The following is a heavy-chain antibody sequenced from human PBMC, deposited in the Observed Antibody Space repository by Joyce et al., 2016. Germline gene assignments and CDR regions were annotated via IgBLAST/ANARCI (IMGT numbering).Heavy chain of an antibody. CDR2: IRNRNQKYVT. CDR3: ARAAYGHGLDV. D-gene: IGHD4-17*01. J-gene: IGHJ6*02. V-gene: IGHV3-72*01. CDR1: VYPFSDHY. Sequence: ELQLVESGGGLVQPGGSLTLSCAASVYPFSDHYMDWVRQAPGKGLEWVARIRNRNQKYVTEYAASVKGRFTISRDDSKGSLYLQMISLKPEDTAVFYCARAAYGHGLDVWGQGTTVIVSS.